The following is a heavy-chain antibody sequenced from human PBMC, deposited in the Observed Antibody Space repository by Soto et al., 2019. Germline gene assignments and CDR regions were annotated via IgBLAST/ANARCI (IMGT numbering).Heavy chain of an antibody. J-gene: IGHJ4*02. V-gene: IGHV3-30*03. Sequence: GGSLRLSCAASRFDFTSYGMHWLRQAPGKGLEWVAVMSNDGNNQFYADSVRGRFIISRDTSKNTLFLQMTSLRPEDTAVYRCARGFCANRVCYYVFDLWGPGALVTVSS. D-gene: IGHD2-8*01. CDR2: MSNDGNNQ. CDR1: RFDFTSYG. CDR3: ARGFCANRVCYYVFDL.